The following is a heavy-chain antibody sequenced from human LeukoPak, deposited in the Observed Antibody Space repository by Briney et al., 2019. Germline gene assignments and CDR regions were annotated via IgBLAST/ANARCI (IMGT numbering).Heavy chain of an antibody. CDR1: GFTFSDYY. Sequence: GGSLRLSCAASGFTFSDYYMSWVRQAPGKGLEWVSVIYSGGSTYYADSVKGRFTISRDNSKNTLYLQMNSLRAEDTAVYYCAIYSGYDPSYYYYYGMDVWGQGTTVTVSS. V-gene: IGHV3-53*01. CDR3: AIYSGYDPSYYYYYGMDV. D-gene: IGHD5-12*01. CDR2: IYSGGST. J-gene: IGHJ6*02.